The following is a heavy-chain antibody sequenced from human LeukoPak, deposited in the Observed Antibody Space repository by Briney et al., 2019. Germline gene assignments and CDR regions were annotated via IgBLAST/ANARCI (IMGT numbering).Heavy chain of an antibody. D-gene: IGHD6-19*01. V-gene: IGHV3-23*01. CDR2: ISGSGGST. Sequence: HTGGSLRLSCAASGFTFSSYAMSWVRQAPGKGLEWVSAISGSGGSTYYADSVKGRFTISRDNSKNTLYLQMNSLRAEDTAVYYCAKDNGYSSGWGYWGQDTLVSVSS. CDR1: GFTFSSYA. J-gene: IGHJ1*01. CDR3: AKDNGYSSGWGY.